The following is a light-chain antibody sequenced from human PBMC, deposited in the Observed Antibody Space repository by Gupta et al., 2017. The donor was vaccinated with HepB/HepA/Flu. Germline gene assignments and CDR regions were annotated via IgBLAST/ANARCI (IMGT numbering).Light chain of an antibody. CDR1: SGYRTYK. CDR3: GADHGSGSNFVWV. Sequence: QPVLTQPPPASAPLAASVTLTCTLSSGYRTYKVDWYQQRPGKGPRFVMRVGTGGIVGSKGDGIPDRFSVLGSGLNRYLTIKNIQEEDESDYHCGADHGSGSNFVWVFGGGTKLTVL. V-gene: IGLV9-49*01. J-gene: IGLJ3*02. CDR2: VGTGGIVG.